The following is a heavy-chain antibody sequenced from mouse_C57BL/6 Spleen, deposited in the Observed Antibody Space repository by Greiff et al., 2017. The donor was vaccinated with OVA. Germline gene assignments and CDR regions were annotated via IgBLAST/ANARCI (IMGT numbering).Heavy chain of an antibody. CDR2: IWSGGST. D-gene: IGHD2-4*01. V-gene: IGHV2-2*01. J-gene: IGHJ3*01. CDR1: GFSLTSYG. Sequence: VQRVESGPGLVQPSQSLSITCTVSGFSLTSYGVHWVRQSPGKGLEWLGVIWSGGSTDYNAAFISRLSISKDNSKSQVFFKMNSLQADDTAIYYCARNTMITTGWFAYWGQGTLVTVSA. CDR3: ARNTMITTGWFAY.